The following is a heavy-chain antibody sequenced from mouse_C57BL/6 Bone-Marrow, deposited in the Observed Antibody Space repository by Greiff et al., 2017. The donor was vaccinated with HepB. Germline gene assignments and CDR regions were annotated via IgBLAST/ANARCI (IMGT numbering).Heavy chain of an antibody. V-gene: IGHV2-9-1*01. CDR1: GFSLTSYA. CDR3: ARNFHGSGYVMDY. Sequence: VKLVESGPGLVAPSQSLSITCTVSGFSLTSYAISWVRQPPGKGLEWLGVIWTGGGTNYNSALKSRLSISKDNSKRQVFLKMNSLQTDDTARYYCARNFHGSGYVMDYWGQGTSVTVSS. D-gene: IGHD3-2*02. CDR2: IWTGGGT. J-gene: IGHJ4*01.